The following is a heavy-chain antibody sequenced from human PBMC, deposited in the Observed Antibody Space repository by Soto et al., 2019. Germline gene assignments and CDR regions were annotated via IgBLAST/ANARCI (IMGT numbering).Heavy chain of an antibody. CDR1: GFTFSSYG. D-gene: IGHD1-26*01. J-gene: IGHJ3*02. V-gene: IGHV3-30*18. CDR3: AKDLSVGATTTDAFGI. CDR2: ISYDGSNK. Sequence: PGGSLRLSCAASGFTFSSYGMHWVRQAPGKGLEWVAVISYDGSNKYYADSVKGRFTISRDNSKNTLYLQMNSLRAEDTAVYYCAKDLSVGATTTDAFGIWGQGTMVT.